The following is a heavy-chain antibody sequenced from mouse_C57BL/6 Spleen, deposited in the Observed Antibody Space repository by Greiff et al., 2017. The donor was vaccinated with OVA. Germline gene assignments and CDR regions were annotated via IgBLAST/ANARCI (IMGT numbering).Heavy chain of an antibody. CDR1: GYAFSSYW. J-gene: IGHJ2*01. CDR3: ARIGSITSYYFDY. Sequence: VQLQQSGAELVKPGASVKISCKASGYAFSSYWMNWVKQRPGKGLEWIGQIYPGDGDTNYNGKFKGKATLTADKSSSTAYMQLSSLTSEDSAVYFCARIGSITSYYFDYWGQGTTLTVSS. CDR2: IYPGDGDT. D-gene: IGHD1-1*01. V-gene: IGHV1-80*01.